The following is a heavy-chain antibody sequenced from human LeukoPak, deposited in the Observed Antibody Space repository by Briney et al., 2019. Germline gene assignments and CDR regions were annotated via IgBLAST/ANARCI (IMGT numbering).Heavy chain of an antibody. CDR2: ISGSGGST. CDR3: AKDRGSWYDPYYFDY. Sequence: GGSLRLSCAASGFTFSSYAMSWVRQAPGKGLEWVSAISGSGGSTYYADSVKGRFTISRDNSKNTLYLRMNSLRAEDTAVYYCAKDRGSWYDPYYFDYWGQGTLVTVSS. J-gene: IGHJ4*02. D-gene: IGHD6-13*01. V-gene: IGHV3-23*01. CDR1: GFTFSSYA.